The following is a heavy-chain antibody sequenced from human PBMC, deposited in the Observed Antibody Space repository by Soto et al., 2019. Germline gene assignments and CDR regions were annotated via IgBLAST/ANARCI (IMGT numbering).Heavy chain of an antibody. J-gene: IGHJ4*02. CDR1: GFTFDKYA. Sequence: GGSLRLSCAASGFTFDKYAMSWVRQAPGKGLEWVAGVSASGRDTYYADSVKDRFTISRDSSKNTLYLQMNSLRAQDTATYYCAKGKTTGWYYFDYWGQGTLVTV. V-gene: IGHV3-23*01. CDR3: AKGKTTGWYYFDY. CDR2: VSASGRDT. D-gene: IGHD6-19*01.